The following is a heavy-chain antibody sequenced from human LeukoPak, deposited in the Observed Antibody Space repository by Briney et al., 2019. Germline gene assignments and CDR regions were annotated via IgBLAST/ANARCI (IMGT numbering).Heavy chain of an antibody. J-gene: IGHJ3*01. CDR2: IYYSGST. D-gene: IGHD3-10*01. Sequence: SETLSLTCTVSGGSISSYYWSWIRQPPGKGLEWIGYIYYSGSTNYNPSLKSRVTISVDTSKNQFSLKLSSVTAADTAVYYCAKPSNYYGSATVAFDFWGQGTMVTVSS. CDR3: AKPSNYYGSATVAFDF. V-gene: IGHV4-59*01. CDR1: GGSISSYY.